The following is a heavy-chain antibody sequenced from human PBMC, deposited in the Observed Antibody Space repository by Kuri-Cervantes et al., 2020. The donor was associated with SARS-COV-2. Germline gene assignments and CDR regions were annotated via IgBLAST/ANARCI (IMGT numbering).Heavy chain of an antibody. Sequence: GESLKISCAASGFTFSSYGMHWVRQAPGKGLEWVAVIWYDGSNKYYADSVKGRFTISRDNSKNTLYLQMNSLRAEDTAVYYRVRDGDHWNFDYWGQGTLVTVSS. D-gene: IGHD1-1*01. CDR3: VRDGDHWNFDY. CDR2: IWYDGSNK. CDR1: GFTFSSYG. V-gene: IGHV3-33*01. J-gene: IGHJ4*02.